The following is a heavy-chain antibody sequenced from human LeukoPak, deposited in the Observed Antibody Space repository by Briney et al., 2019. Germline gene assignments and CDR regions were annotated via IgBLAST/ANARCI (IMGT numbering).Heavy chain of an antibody. CDR1: GFTFSSYG. J-gene: IGHJ4*02. CDR3: AKAKKGGIAVAGTYYFDY. V-gene: IGHV3-30*18. D-gene: IGHD6-19*01. CDR2: ISYVGSNK. Sequence: GGSLRLSCAASGFTFSSYGMHWVRQAPGKGLEWVAVISYVGSNKYYADSVKGRFTISRDNSKNTLYLQMNSLRAEDTAVYYCAKAKKGGIAVAGTYYFDYWGQGTLVTVSS.